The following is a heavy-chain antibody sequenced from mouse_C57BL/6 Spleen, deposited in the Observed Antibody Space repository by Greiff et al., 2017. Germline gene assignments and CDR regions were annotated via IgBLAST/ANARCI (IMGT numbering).Heavy chain of an antibody. CDR2: INPNNGGT. V-gene: IGHV1-26*01. Sequence: EVQLQQSGPELVKPGASVKISCKASGYTFTDYYMNWVKQSHGKSLEWIGDINPNNGGTSYNQKFKGKATLTVDKSSSTAYMELRSLTSEDSAVYYCARREIYYYGSSYCWGQGTTLTVSS. D-gene: IGHD1-1*01. CDR3: ARREIYYYGSSYC. J-gene: IGHJ2*01. CDR1: GYTFTDYY.